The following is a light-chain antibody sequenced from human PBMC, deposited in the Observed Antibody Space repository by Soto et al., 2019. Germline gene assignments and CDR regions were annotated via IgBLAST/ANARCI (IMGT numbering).Light chain of an antibody. V-gene: IGKV3-15*01. CDR1: QSVSSN. J-gene: IGKJ1*01. CDR2: DSS. CDR3: QQYKNWRT. Sequence: EIVMTQSPATLSVSPGERATLSCRASQSVSSNLAWYQQKPGQAPRLLIYDSSTRATGIPARFSGSGSGTEFTLTISSLQSEDFAVYYCQQYKNWRTFGQGTKVDIK.